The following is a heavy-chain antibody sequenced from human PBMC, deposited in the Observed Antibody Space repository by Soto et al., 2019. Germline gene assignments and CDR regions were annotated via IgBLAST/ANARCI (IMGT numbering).Heavy chain of an antibody. Sequence: SETLSLTCTVSGGSISSYYWSWIRQPPGKGLEWIGYIYYSGSTNYNPSLKSRVTISVDTSKNQFSLRLSSVTAADTAVYYCARDLTGPQDYWGQGTLVTVSS. CDR1: GGSISSYY. CDR3: ARDLTGPQDY. CDR2: IYYSGST. J-gene: IGHJ4*02. D-gene: IGHD1-20*01. V-gene: IGHV4-59*01.